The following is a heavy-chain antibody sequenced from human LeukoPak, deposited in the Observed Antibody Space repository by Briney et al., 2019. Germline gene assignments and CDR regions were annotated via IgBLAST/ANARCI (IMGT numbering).Heavy chain of an antibody. V-gene: IGHV3-7*03. D-gene: IGHD1-7*01. J-gene: IGHJ4*02. CDR3: ATTTAGFDY. CDR1: GFTFSSFW. Sequence: GGPLRLSCAASGFTFSSFWMSWVRQAPGKGLEWVANIKQEGSEKYYVDSVKGRFTISRDNAKNSLYLQMNSLRAEDTAVYYCATTTAGFDYWGQGTLVTVSS. CDR2: IKQEGSEK.